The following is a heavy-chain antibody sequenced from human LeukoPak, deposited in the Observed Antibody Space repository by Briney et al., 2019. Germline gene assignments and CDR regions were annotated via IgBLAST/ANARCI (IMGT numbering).Heavy chain of an antibody. CDR2: IYSGGST. J-gene: IGHJ6*02. CDR3: AREPYYYDSSGYPSGVEYYGMDV. D-gene: IGHD3-22*01. CDR1: GFTGSSNY. Sequence: GSLRLSCAASGFTGSSNYMSWVRQAPGKGLEWVSVIYSGGSTYYADSVKGRFTISRDNSKNTLYLQMNSLRAEDTAVYYCAREPYYYDSSGYPSGVEYYGMDVRGQGTTVTVSS. V-gene: IGHV3-53*01.